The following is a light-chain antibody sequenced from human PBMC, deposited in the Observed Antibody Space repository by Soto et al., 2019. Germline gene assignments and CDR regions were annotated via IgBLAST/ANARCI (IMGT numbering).Light chain of an antibody. CDR3: SSYTSSSTRV. CDR2: EVS. V-gene: IGLV2-14*01. CDR1: SSDIGGYDY. Sequence: QSALTQPASVSGSPGQSITISCTGTSSDIGGYDYVSWYQQHPGKAPKLIIYEVSNRPSGVSYRFSGSKSGNTASLTISGLQAEDESDYFCSSYTSSSTRVFGTGTQLTVL. J-gene: IGLJ6*01.